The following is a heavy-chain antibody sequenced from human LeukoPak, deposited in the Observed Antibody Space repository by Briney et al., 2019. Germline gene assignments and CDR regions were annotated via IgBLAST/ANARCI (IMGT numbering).Heavy chain of an antibody. CDR2: IYYSGST. Sequence: SQTLSLTCTVSGGSISSGDYYGSWIRQPPGKDLEWIGYIYYSGSTYYNPSLKSRVTISVDTSKNQFSLKLSSVTAADTAVYYCARGGVWFGEPINWFDPWGQGTLVTVSS. CDR1: GGSISSGDYY. J-gene: IGHJ5*02. D-gene: IGHD3-10*01. V-gene: IGHV4-30-4*01. CDR3: ARGGVWFGEPINWFDP.